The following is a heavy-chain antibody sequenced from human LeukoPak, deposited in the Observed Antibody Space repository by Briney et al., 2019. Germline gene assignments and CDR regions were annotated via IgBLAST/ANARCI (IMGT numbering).Heavy chain of an antibody. CDR1: GGSISSSSYY. D-gene: IGHD6-6*01. V-gene: IGHV4-39*01. J-gene: IGHJ4*02. CDR2: IYYSGST. CDR3: ARRAEYSSSSVDY. Sequence: SETLSLTCTVSGGSISSSSYYWGWIRQPPGKGPEWIGSIYYSGSTYYNPSLKSRVTISVDTSKNQFSLKLSSVTAADTAVYYCARRAEYSSSSVDYWGQGTLVTVPS.